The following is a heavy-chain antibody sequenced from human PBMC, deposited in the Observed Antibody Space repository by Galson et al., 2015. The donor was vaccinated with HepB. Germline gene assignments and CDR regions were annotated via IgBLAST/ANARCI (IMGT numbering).Heavy chain of an antibody. V-gene: IGHV1-46*04. J-gene: IGHJ6*02. CDR2: INPSGGSR. D-gene: IGHD3-10*01. CDR1: GYTFTSYY. Sequence: SVKVSCKASGYTFTSYYMHWVRQAPGQGLEWMGIINPSGGSRTYAQKLQGRVTMTRDTSTSTVYMELSSLGSEDTAVYYCARDPLGSPGRNYYYGMDVWGQGTTVTVSS. CDR3: ARDPLGSPGRNYYYGMDV.